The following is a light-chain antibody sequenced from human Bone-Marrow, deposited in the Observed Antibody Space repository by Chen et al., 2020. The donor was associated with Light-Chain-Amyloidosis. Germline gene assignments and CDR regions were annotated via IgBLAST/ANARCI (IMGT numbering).Light chain of an antibody. V-gene: IGLV4-69*01. Sequence: QLVPPQSPSASASLRASVMLTCTLTSDRSTYAFALHQHKPEQDPRYLMKLNRDGSHNKGDGIPDRFAGSSSGAVRYLTISSLQSGDEADYSCQTWGTGGVFGGGTKLTVL. J-gene: IGLJ3*02. CDR2: LNRDGSH. CDR1: SDRSTYA. CDR3: QTWGTGGV.